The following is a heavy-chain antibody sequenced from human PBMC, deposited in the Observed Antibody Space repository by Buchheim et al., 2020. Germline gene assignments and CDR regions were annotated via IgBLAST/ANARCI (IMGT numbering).Heavy chain of an antibody. CDR3: AGYTSASFWFDP. CDR2: ISAFNGNT. CDR1: GYTFNKYG. D-gene: IGHD6-19*01. Sequence: QVQLVQSGPEVKKPGASVKVSCKSSGYTFNKYGITWVRQAPGQGLEWMGWISAFNGNTNYAQKFQGRVTMTTDTSTSTAYMMLRSLTSDDTAVYYCAGYTSASFWFDPWGQGTL. V-gene: IGHV1-18*04. J-gene: IGHJ5*02.